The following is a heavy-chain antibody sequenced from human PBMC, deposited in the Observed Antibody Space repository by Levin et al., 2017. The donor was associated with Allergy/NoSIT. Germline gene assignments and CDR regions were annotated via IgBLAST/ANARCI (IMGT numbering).Heavy chain of an antibody. Sequence: LSLTCAVSGFRFDDYGMSWVRQAPGKGLEWVSGINWNGGRTGYADSVKGRFTISRDNAKNSLYLQMNSLGAEDTAFYYCAREGGKNYYDSSPAAFDIWGQGTMITVS. CDR1: GFRFDDYG. D-gene: IGHD3-22*01. CDR3: AREGGKNYYDSSPAAFDI. CDR2: INWNGGRT. V-gene: IGHV3-20*04. J-gene: IGHJ3*02.